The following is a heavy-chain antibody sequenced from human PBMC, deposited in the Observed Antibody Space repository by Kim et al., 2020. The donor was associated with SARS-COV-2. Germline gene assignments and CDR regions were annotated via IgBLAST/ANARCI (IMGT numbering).Heavy chain of an antibody. CDR2: IWYDGSNK. D-gene: IGHD2-15*01. J-gene: IGHJ6*02. CDR3: ARDGLGYCSGGSCQYGMDV. V-gene: IGHV3-33*01. CDR1: GFTFSSYG. Sequence: GGSLRLSCAASGFTFSSYGMHWVRQAPGKGLEWVAVIWYDGSNKYYADSVKGRFTISRDNSKNTLYLQMNSLRAEDTAVYYCARDGLGYCSGGSCQYGMDVWGQGTTVTVSS.